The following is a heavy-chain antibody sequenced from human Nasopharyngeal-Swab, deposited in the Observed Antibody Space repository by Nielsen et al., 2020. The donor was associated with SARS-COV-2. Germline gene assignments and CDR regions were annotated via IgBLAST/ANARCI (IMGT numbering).Heavy chain of an antibody. CDR2: ISYDGSNK. J-gene: IGHJ3*02. V-gene: IGHV3-30-3*01. CDR1: GLTFSSYA. D-gene: IGHD3-22*01. Sequence: SLKICCAASGLTFSSYAMHWVRQAPGKGLEWVAVISYDGSNKYYADSVKGRFTISRDNSKNTLYLQMNSLRAEDTAVYYCARFNYYDSSGHDAFDIWGQGTMVTVSS. CDR3: ARFNYYDSSGHDAFDI.